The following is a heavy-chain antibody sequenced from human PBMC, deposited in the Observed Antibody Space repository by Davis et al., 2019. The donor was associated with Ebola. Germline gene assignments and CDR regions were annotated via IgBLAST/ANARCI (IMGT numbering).Heavy chain of an antibody. J-gene: IGHJ6*03. Sequence: PGGSLRLSCAASGFTFSSYGMHRVRQAPGKGLEWVSAISGSGGSTYYADSVKGRFTISRDSSKNTMYLQMNSLRAEDTAIYYCAKAGGTYSYYYYMDVWGKGTTVTVSS. CDR2: ISGSGGST. V-gene: IGHV3-23*01. CDR1: GFTFSSYG. D-gene: IGHD6-13*01. CDR3: AKAGGTYSYYYYMDV.